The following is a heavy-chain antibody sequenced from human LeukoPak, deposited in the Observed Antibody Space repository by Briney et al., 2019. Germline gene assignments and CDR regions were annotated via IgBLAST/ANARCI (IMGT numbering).Heavy chain of an antibody. CDR3: ARDIYDILTGSIYGMDV. D-gene: IGHD3-9*01. J-gene: IGHJ6*04. Sequence: SETQSLTCTVSGGSVSSGSYYWSWIRQPPGKGLEWIGYIYYSGSTNYNPSLKSRVTISVDTSKNQFSLKLSSVTAADTAVYYCARDIYDILTGSIYGMDVWGKGTTVTVSS. CDR2: IYYSGST. V-gene: IGHV4-61*01. CDR1: GGSVSSGSYY.